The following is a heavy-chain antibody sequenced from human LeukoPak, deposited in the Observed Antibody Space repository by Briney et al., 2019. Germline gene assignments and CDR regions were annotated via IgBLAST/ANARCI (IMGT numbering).Heavy chain of an antibody. Sequence: ASVKVSCKASGYTFTGYYMHWVRQAPGQGLEWMGWINPNSGGTNYAQKFQGRVTMTRDTSISTAYMELSRLRSDDTAVYYCARERILAAADQNWFDPWGQGTLVTVSS. CDR3: ARERILAAADQNWFDP. D-gene: IGHD6-13*01. CDR1: GYTFTGYY. J-gene: IGHJ5*02. CDR2: INPNSGGT. V-gene: IGHV1-2*02.